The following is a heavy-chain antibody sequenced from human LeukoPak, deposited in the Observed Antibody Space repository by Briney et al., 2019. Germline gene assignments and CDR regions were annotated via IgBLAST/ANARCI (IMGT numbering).Heavy chain of an antibody. J-gene: IGHJ4*02. CDR1: GYTFTGYY. D-gene: IGHD3-22*01. CDR3: ATAGYYDSSGSPFDY. Sequence: ASVKVSCKASGYTFTGYYMHWVRQAPGQGLEWMGWINPNSGGTNYAQKFQGWVTMTRDTSISTAYMELSSLRSEDTAVYYCATAGYYDSSGSPFDYWGQGTLVTVSS. V-gene: IGHV1-2*04. CDR2: INPNSGGT.